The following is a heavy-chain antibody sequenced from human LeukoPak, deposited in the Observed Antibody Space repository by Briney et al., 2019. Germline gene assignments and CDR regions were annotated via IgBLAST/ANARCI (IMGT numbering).Heavy chain of an antibody. CDR3: ARLPYYYGSGSFP. Sequence: SETLSLTCTVSGGSISSSSYYWGWIRQPPGKGLEWIGSIYYSGSTYYNPSLKSRVTISVDTSKNQFSLKLSSVTAADTAVYYCARLPYYYGSGSFPWGQGTLVTVSS. CDR2: IYYSGST. D-gene: IGHD3-10*01. V-gene: IGHV4-39*01. CDR1: GGSISSSSYY. J-gene: IGHJ5*02.